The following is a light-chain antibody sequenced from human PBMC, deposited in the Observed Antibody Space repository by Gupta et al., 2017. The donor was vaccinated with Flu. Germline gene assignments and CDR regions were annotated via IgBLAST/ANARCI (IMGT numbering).Light chain of an antibody. V-gene: IGKV1-39*01. J-gene: IGKJ1*01. CDR2: AAS. CDR3: QQSSSPSWT. Sequence: PSSLSASGEGSATITCRASQISHVYLKWYQHRSGQAPQLLIYAASTLHSGVPARFSGSGSGTDFTLTISPLEAEDSARYFCQQSSSPSWTFGQGTRVEIE. CDR1: QISHVY.